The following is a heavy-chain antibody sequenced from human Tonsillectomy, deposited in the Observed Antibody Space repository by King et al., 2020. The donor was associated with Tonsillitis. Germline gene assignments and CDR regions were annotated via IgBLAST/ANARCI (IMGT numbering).Heavy chain of an antibody. J-gene: IGHJ4*02. CDR2: INSDESSR. Sequence: VQLVESGGGLVQPGGSLRLSCAASGFTFSSYWMHWVRQAPGKGLVWVSRINSDESSRNYADSVKGRFTISRDNAKNTLYLQMNSLRAEDTAVYFCARDLDRYGATTMTPDYWGQGTLVTVSS. CDR1: GFTFSSYW. D-gene: IGHD4-17*01. V-gene: IGHV3-74*01. CDR3: ARDLDRYGATTMTPDY.